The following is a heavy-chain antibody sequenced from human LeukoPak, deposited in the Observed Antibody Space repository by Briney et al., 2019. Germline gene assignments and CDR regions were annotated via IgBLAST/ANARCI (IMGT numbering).Heavy chain of an antibody. CDR1: GFTFSSYD. CDR2: IGTAGDT. V-gene: IGHV3-13*01. Sequence: GGSLRLSCAASGFTFSSYDMHWVRQATGKGLEWVSAIGTAGDTYYPGSVKGRFTISRENAKDSLYLQMNSLRAGDTAVYYCARATGDYDSSGYYHFDYWGQGTLVTVSS. D-gene: IGHD3-22*01. CDR3: ARATGDYDSSGYYHFDY. J-gene: IGHJ4*02.